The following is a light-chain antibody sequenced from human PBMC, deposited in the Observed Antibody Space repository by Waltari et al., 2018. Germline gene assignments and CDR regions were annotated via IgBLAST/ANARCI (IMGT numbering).Light chain of an antibody. CDR1: QSLLHSDGKTY. CDR2: EVS. CDR3: MQTIHLPFT. V-gene: IGKV2D-29*01. J-gene: IGKJ2*01. Sequence: DTVLTQTPLSLSVTPGQPASISCKSSQSLLHSDGKTYLYWYLQKPGQPPQPLIYEVSNRFSGVPDRFSGSVSGTDFTLKISRMEAEDVGLYSCMQTIHLPFTFGQGTKLEIK.